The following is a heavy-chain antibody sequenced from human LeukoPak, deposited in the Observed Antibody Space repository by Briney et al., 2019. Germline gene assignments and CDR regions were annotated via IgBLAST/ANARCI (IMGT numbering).Heavy chain of an antibody. CDR2: ISSCSSYI. D-gene: IGHD6-13*01. Sequence: GGSLRLSCAASGFTFSNYSMNWVRQAPGKGLEWVSSISSCSSYIYYADSVKGRFTISRDNAKNSLYLQMKSLRAGDTAVYYCAREASSSSWYYFDYWGQGTLVTVSS. CDR3: AREASSSSWYYFDY. J-gene: IGHJ4*02. CDR1: GFTFSNYS. V-gene: IGHV3-21*01.